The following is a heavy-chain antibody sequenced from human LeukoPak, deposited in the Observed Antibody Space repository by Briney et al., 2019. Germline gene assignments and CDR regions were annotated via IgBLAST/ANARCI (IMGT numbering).Heavy chain of an antibody. J-gene: IGHJ4*02. CDR1: GFTLSKYW. D-gene: IGHD3-9*01. CDR3: ASPGDNYAILGLDY. Sequence: PGGSLRLSCAASGFTLSKYWMHWVRQATRKGLAWVSRSSTDGTTTAYADSVKGRFTISRDSAKNMLYLQMNSLRVEDTAMYYCASPGDNYAILGLDYWGQGTLVTVSS. CDR2: SSTDGTTT. V-gene: IGHV3-74*01.